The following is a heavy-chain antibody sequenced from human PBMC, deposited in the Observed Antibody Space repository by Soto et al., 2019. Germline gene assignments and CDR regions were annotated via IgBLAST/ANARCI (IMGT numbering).Heavy chain of an antibody. D-gene: IGHD3-22*01. CDR3: AKLDDDYDSSGPGY. Sequence: EVQLVESGGGLVQPGRSLRLSCAASGFTFDDYAMHWVRQVPGKGLEWVSGISWNGGVVGYVDSVKGRFTISRDNAKNSHYLQMNSLSAEDTALYYCAKLDDDYDSSGPGYWCEGTLVTVSS. V-gene: IGHV3-9*01. CDR1: GFTFDDYA. CDR2: ISWNGGVV. J-gene: IGHJ4*02.